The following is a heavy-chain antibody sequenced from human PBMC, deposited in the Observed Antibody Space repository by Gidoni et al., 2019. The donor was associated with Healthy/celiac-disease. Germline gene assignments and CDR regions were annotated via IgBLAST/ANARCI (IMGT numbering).Heavy chain of an antibody. CDR1: GGSFSGYY. D-gene: IGHD3-10*01. CDR3: ARARLWFEMWEGMDV. V-gene: IGHV4-34*01. Sequence: QVQLQQWGAGLLKPSETLSLTCAVYGGSFSGYYWSWIRQPPGKGLEWIGEINHSGSTNYNPSLKSRVTISVDTSKNQFSLKLSSVTAADTAVYYCARARLWFEMWEGMDVWGQGTTVTVSS. J-gene: IGHJ6*02. CDR2: INHSGST.